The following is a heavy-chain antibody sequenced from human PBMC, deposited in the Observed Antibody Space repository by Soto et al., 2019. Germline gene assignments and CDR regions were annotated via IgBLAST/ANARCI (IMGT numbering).Heavy chain of an antibody. Sequence: HPGGSLRLSCAASGFTFSYYWMHWVRQAPGMGLVWVSRIHSDGSSTTYADSVKGRFTISRDNARNTLYLQMNSLRAEDTAVYYCAGGDRGAFDLWGQGTVVIVSS. CDR1: GFTFSYYW. D-gene: IGHD1-26*01. J-gene: IGHJ3*01. CDR3: AGGDRGAFDL. CDR2: IHSDGSST. V-gene: IGHV3-74*01.